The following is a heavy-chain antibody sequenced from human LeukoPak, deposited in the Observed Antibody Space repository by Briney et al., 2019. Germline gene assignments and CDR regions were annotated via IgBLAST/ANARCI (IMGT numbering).Heavy chain of an antibody. CDR3: ARGWVLRYFDWVGPTGDYYYGMDV. D-gene: IGHD3-9*01. Sequence: PSETLSFTCAVYGGSFSGYYWSWIRQPPGKGLKWIGEINHSGSTNYNPSLKSRVTISVDTSKNQFSLKLSSVTAADTAVYYCARGWVLRYFDWVGPTGDYYYGMDVWGQGTTVTVSS. J-gene: IGHJ6*02. CDR1: GGSFSGYY. CDR2: INHSGST. V-gene: IGHV4-34*01.